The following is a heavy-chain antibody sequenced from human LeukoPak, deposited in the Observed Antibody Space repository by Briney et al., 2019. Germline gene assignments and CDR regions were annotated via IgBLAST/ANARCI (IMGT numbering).Heavy chain of an antibody. Sequence: ASVKVSCKASGYTFTSYDINWVRQATGQGLEWMGWMNPNSGNTGYAQKFQGRITMTRNTSISTAYMELSSLTSEDTAVYYCARIAAAGNRRLNYWGQGTLVAVSS. D-gene: IGHD6-13*01. CDR2: MNPNSGNT. J-gene: IGHJ4*02. V-gene: IGHV1-8*01. CDR3: ARIAAAGNRRLNY. CDR1: GYTFTSYD.